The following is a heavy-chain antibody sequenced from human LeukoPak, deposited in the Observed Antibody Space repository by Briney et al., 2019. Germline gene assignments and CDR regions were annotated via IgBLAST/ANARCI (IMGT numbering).Heavy chain of an antibody. CDR2: ISSSGSTI. V-gene: IGHV3-11*04. CDR3: ARVDTAMNLDY. CDR1: GFTFSDYY. Sequence: GGSLRLSCAASGFTFSDYYMSWIRQAPGKGLEWVSYISSSGSTIYYADSVKGRFTISRDNSKNTLYLQMNSLRAEDTAVYYCARVDTAMNLDYWGQGTLVTVSS. D-gene: IGHD5-18*01. J-gene: IGHJ4*02.